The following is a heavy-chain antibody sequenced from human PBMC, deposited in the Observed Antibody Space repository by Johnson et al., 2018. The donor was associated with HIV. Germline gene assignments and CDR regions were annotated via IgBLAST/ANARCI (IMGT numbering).Heavy chain of an antibody. J-gene: IGHJ3*02. Sequence: EVQLVESGGGLVQPGGSLRLSCAASGFTFSTYWMNWVRQAPGKGLEWLANINQDGSAKYSVDSLKGRFTISRDNVKNSLYLQMNSLRVEDAAVYYCVRGRDSSGDGGAFDIWGEGTVVTVSS. CDR1: GFTFSTYW. V-gene: IGHV3-7*05. CDR2: INQDGSAK. D-gene: IGHD1-26*01. CDR3: VRGRDSSGDGGAFDI.